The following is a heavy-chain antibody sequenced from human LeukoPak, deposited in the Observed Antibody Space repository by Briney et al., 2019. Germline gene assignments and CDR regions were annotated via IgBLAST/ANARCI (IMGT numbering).Heavy chain of an antibody. Sequence: SETLSLTCTVSGGSISSYYWSWIRQPAGKGLGWIGRIYTSGSTNYNPSLKSRVTMSVDTSKNQFSLKLSSVTAADTAVYYCARISVAGTAYYFDYWGQGTLVTVSS. V-gene: IGHV4-4*07. J-gene: IGHJ4*02. CDR2: IYTSGST. CDR3: ARISVAGTAYYFDY. D-gene: IGHD6-19*01. CDR1: GGSISSYY.